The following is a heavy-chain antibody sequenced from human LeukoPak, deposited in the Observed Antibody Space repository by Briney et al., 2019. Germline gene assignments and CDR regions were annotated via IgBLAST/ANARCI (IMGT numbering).Heavy chain of an antibody. D-gene: IGHD1-7*01. V-gene: IGHV3-23*01. J-gene: IGHJ4*02. CDR1: GFTFSTYA. Sequence: GGSLRLSCAASGFTFSTYAMSWVRQAPGKGLEWVSAISGSGGTTYYADSVKGRFTISRDNSKNTLYLQMNSLRAEDTAVYYCAKDNKNWNYNFDYWGQGTLVTVSS. CDR3: AKDNKNWNYNFDY. CDR2: ISGSGGTT.